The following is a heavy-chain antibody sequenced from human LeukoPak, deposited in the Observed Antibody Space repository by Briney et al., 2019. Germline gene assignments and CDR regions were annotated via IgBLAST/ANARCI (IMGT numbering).Heavy chain of an antibody. CDR3: ARAGMVRGVRSEYY. J-gene: IGHJ4*02. D-gene: IGHD3-10*01. CDR2: INPNSGGT. Sequence: ASVKVSCKASGYTFTGYYMHWVRQAPGQGLEWMGWINPNSGGTNYAQKFQGRVTMTRDTSISTAYMELSRLRSDDTAVYYCARAGMVRGVRSEYYWGQGTLVTVSS. V-gene: IGHV1-2*02. CDR1: GYTFTGYY.